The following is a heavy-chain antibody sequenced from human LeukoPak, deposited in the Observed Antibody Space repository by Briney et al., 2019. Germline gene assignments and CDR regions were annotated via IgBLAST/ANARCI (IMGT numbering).Heavy chain of an antibody. D-gene: IGHD3-10*01. CDR1: GFPFSSYA. V-gene: IGHV3-23*01. Sequence: GGSLRLSCAASGFPFSSYAMNWVRRAPGKGLEWVSIISGNGGRTYYADSVKGRFTISRDNSKNTLDLQMNSLKTEDTAMYYCTKDRRGRGVNPRGLFDYWGQGTLVTVSS. CDR2: ISGNGGRT. CDR3: TKDRRGRGVNPRGLFDY. J-gene: IGHJ4*02.